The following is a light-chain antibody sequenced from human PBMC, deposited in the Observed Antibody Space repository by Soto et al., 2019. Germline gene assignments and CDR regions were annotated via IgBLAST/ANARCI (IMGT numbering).Light chain of an antibody. CDR1: QSVSSN. Sequence: IVLTQSPATLSVSPGERATLTCRASQSVSSNLAWYQQKPGQAPRLLLHGAFNRATGIPARFSGRWSGTDFTLTISRLEPQDFAVYYWQHYGNTPPSVTFGPGTKVDIK. CDR3: QHYGNTPPSVT. J-gene: IGKJ3*01. CDR2: GAF. V-gene: IGKV3D-15*01.